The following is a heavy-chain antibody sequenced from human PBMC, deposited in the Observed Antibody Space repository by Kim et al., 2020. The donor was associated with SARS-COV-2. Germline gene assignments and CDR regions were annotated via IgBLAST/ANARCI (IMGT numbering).Heavy chain of an antibody. CDR3: ANWADWGYDFWSGFQNYYYYGMDV. D-gene: IGHD3-3*01. CDR1: GFTFSSYS. Sequence: GGSLRLSCAASGFTFSSYSMNWVRQAPGKGLEWVSSISSSSSYIYYADSVKGRFTISRDNAKNSLYLQMNSLRAEDTAVYYCANWADWGYDFWSGFQNYYYYGMDVWGQGTTVTVSS. V-gene: IGHV3-21*01. J-gene: IGHJ6*02. CDR2: ISSSSSYI.